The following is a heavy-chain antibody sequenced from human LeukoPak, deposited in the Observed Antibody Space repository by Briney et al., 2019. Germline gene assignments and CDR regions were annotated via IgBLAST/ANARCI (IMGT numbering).Heavy chain of an antibody. CDR2: ISGSGGST. CDR3: AKSPRASRIDY. D-gene: IGHD2-2*01. V-gene: IGHV3-23*01. Sequence: GGSLRLSCAASGFTFDNYAMSWVRQAPGKGLEWVSGISGSGGSTYYADSVKGRLTISRDNSKNTLYLQMNSLRAEDTAVYYCAKSPRASRIDYWGQGTLVTVSS. J-gene: IGHJ4*02. CDR1: GFTFDNYA.